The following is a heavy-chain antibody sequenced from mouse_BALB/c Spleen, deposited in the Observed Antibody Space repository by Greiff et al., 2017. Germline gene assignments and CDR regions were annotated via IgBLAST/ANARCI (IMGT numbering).Heavy chain of an antibody. D-gene: IGHD2-1*01. V-gene: IGHV1S16*01. CDR3: TSQGGNYDYAMDY. J-gene: IGHJ4*01. CDR1: GYTFTSYY. Sequence: QVQLQQSGAELVKPGASVKLSCKASGYTFTSYYMYWVKQRPGQGLEWIGEINPSNGGTNFNEKFKSKATLTVDKSSSTAYMQLSSLTSEDSAVYYCTSQGGNYDYAMDYWGQGTSVTVSS. CDR2: INPSNGGT.